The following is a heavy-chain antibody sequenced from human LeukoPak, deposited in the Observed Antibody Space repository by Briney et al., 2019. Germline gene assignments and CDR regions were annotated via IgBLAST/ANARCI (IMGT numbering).Heavy chain of an antibody. V-gene: IGHV4-39*07. Sequence: SETLSLTCTVSGGSISDISYYWGWIRQPPGKDLEWIGSIFYSGSTSYKASLKSRVTISVDTSKNQFSLKLSSVTAADTAVYYCERGARNYDILTGYMGLPHYFDYWGQGTLVTVSS. D-gene: IGHD3-9*01. J-gene: IGHJ4*02. CDR1: GGSISDISYY. CDR2: IFYSGST. CDR3: ERGARNYDILTGYMGLPHYFDY.